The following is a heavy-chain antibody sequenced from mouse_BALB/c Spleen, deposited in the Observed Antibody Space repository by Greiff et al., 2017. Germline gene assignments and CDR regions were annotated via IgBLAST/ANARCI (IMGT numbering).Heavy chain of an antibody. CDR1: GFTFSSYA. CDR2: ISSGGST. V-gene: IGHV5-6-5*01. D-gene: IGHD2-4*01. Sequence: EVQLVESGGGLVKPGGSLKLSCAASGFTFSSYAMSWVRQTPEKRLEWVASISSGGSTYYPDSVKGRFTISRDNARNILYLQMSSLRSEDTAMYYCASDDYDGTLFAYWGQGTLVTVSA. CDR3: ASDDYDGTLFAY. J-gene: IGHJ3*01.